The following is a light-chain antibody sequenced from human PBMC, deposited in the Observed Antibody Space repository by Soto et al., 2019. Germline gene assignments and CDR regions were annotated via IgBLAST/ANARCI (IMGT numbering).Light chain of an antibody. CDR1: QSISGY. CDR2: GAF. Sequence: DIQMTQSPSALSASVGDRVTITCRASQSISGYLTWSQQKPGKAPKILIHGAFRLRRGVPSRFSGSGSGTDFTLTISSLQPEDFATYYCQQTFKTPLTFGGGTKLEIK. J-gene: IGKJ4*01. CDR3: QQTFKTPLT. V-gene: IGKV1-39*01.